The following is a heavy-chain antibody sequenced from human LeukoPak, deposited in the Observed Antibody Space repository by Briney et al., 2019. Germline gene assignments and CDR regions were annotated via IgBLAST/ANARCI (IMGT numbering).Heavy chain of an antibody. V-gene: IGHV3-23*01. J-gene: IGHJ5*02. CDR1: GFTFSSYA. Sequence: GGSLRLSCAASGFTFSSYAMSWVRQAPGKGLEWVSAISGSGGSTHYADSVKGRFTISRDNSKNTLYLQMNSLRAEDTAVYYCAKDPRYSSSSNWFDPWGQGTLVTVSS. CDR3: AKDPRYSSSSNWFDP. D-gene: IGHD6-6*01. CDR2: ISGSGGST.